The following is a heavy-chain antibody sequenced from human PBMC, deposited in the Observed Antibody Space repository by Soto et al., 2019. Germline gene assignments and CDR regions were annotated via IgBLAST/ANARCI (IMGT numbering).Heavy chain of an antibody. D-gene: IGHD2-2*01. V-gene: IGHV1-18*01. J-gene: IGHJ3*01. CDR3: ARDEGVEVPFYHDALDL. CDR2: ISAYNGNT. CDR1: GYTFSSYG. Sequence: QDQLLQSGAEVKKPGASVKVSCQASGYTFSSYGITWVRQAPGQGLEWVGWISAYNGNTKSAQKFQGRVTLTTDTSTSTAYMDLRSLRSDDTAVYFCARDEGVEVPFYHDALDLWGQGTVVSVSS.